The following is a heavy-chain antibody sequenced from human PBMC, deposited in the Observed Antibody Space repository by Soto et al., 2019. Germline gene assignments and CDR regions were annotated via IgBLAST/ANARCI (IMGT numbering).Heavy chain of an antibody. CDR3: ARGARTIFGVVVGMDV. J-gene: IGHJ6*03. D-gene: IGHD3-3*01. CDR1: GCSISSYY. CDR2: IYYSGST. V-gene: IGHV4-59*01. Sequence: PSETLSLTCTVSGCSISSYYWSWIRQPPGKGLEWIGYIYYSGSTNYNPSLKSRVTISVDTSKNQFSLKLSSVTAADTAVYYCARGARTIFGVVVGMDVWGKGTTVTVSS.